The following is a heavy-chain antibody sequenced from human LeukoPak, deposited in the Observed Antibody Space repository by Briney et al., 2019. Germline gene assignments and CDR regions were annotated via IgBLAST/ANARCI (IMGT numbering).Heavy chain of an antibody. CDR1: GYSISSGYY. V-gene: IGHV4-38-2*02. CDR2: IYHSGST. J-gene: IGHJ4*02. D-gene: IGHD3-22*01. Sequence: PSETLSLTCTVSGYSISSGYYWGWIRQPPGKGLEWIGSIYHSGSTYYNPSLKSRVTISVDTSKNQFSLKLSSVTAADTAVYYCARDWNYYDSSGYLDYFDYWGQGTLVTVSS. CDR3: ARDWNYYDSSGYLDYFDY.